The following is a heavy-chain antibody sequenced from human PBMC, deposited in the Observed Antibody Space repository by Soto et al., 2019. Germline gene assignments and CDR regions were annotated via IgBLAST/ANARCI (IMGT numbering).Heavy chain of an antibody. J-gene: IGHJ4*02. D-gene: IGHD3-22*01. Sequence: ASVKVSCKASGYTFTSYYMHWVRQAPGQGLEWMGIINPSGGSTSYAQKFQGRVTMTRDTSTSTVYMELSSLRSEDTAAYYCARDRVDYYDSSGYYFDYWGQGTLVTVSS. V-gene: IGHV1-46*01. CDR1: GYTFTSYY. CDR2: INPSGGST. CDR3: ARDRVDYYDSSGYYFDY.